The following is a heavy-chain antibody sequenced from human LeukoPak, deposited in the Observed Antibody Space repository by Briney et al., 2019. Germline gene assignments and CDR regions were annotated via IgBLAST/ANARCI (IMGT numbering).Heavy chain of an antibody. CDR3: ARLADHGWPDY. Sequence: SETLSLTCTVSDGSISGYYWTWIRQPPGKGLEWIAYIHYTGTIKYNPSVQSRVTISVDTSKNQFSLRLSPVTAADTAVYYCARLADHGWPDYWGQGTLVTVS. D-gene: IGHD6-19*01. CDR2: IHYTGTI. J-gene: IGHJ4*02. CDR1: DGSISGYY. V-gene: IGHV4-59*08.